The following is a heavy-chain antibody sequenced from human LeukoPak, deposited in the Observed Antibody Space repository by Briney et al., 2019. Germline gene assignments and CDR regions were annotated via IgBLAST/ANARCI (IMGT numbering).Heavy chain of an antibody. V-gene: IGHV4-30-2*02. Sequence: PSETLSLTCTVSGGSISSGGYYWSWIRQPPGKGLEWIGYIYHSGSTYYNPSLKSRVTISVDRSKNQFSLKLSSVTAADTAVYYCARSNWGDYYYGMDVWGQGTTVTVSS. D-gene: IGHD7-27*01. J-gene: IGHJ6*02. CDR3: ARSNWGDYYYGMDV. CDR2: IYHSGST. CDR1: GGSISSGGYY.